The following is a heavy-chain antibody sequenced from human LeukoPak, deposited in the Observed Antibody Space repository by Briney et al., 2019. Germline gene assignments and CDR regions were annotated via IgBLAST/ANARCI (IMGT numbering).Heavy chain of an antibody. CDR3: ARHSGYGSGSYDALNI. V-gene: IGHV1-2*02. J-gene: IGHJ3*02. D-gene: IGHD2-15*01. Sequence: GASVKVSCKSSGYTFTVYYIHWVRQAPGQGLEWMGWINPKSGGTNYAQKFQGIVTMTGDTSISTAYMELSRLRSDDTAVYYCARHSGYGSGSYDALNIWRQGTMVTVSS. CDR2: INPKSGGT. CDR1: GYTFTVYY.